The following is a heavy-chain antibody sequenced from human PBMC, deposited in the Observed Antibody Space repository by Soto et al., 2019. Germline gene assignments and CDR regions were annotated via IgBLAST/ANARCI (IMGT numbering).Heavy chain of an antibody. D-gene: IGHD3-3*01. J-gene: IGHJ6*03. CDR3: ARDPPYYDFWSVHYYYYYYMDV. CDR2: ISSSSYI. CDR1: GFTFSSYS. Sequence: GSLRLSCAASGFTFSSYSMNWVRQAPGKGLEWVSSISSSSYIYYADSVKGRFTISRDNAKNSLYLQMNSLRAEDTAVYYCARDPPYYDFWSVHYYYYYYMDVWGKGTTVTVSS. V-gene: IGHV3-21*01.